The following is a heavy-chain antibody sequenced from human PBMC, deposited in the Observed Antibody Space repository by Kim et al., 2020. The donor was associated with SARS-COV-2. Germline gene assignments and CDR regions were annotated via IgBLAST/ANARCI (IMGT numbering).Heavy chain of an antibody. J-gene: IGHJ4*02. D-gene: IGHD6-13*01. V-gene: IGHV5-51*01. Sequence: SPSFQGQVTISADKSISTAYLQWSSLKASDTAMYYCARIRGIAALEGFDYWGQGTLVTVSS. CDR3: ARIRGIAALEGFDY.